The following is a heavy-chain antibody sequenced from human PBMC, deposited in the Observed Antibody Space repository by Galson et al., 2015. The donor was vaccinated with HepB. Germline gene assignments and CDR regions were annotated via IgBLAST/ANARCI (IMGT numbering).Heavy chain of an antibody. CDR1: GFSLSTSGVG. J-gene: IGHJ1*01. Sequence: PALVKPTQTLTLTCTFSGFSLSTSGVGVGWIRQPPGKALEWLALIYWDDDKRYSPSLKSRLTITKDTSKNQVVLTMTNIDPVDTATYYCAHSRLQWPLDYYFQHWGQGTLVTVSS. D-gene: IGHD4-11*01. V-gene: IGHV2-5*02. CDR3: AHSRLQWPLDYYFQH. CDR2: IYWDDDK.